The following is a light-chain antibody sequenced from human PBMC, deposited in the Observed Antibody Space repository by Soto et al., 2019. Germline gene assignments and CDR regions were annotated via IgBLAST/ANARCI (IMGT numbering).Light chain of an antibody. CDR1: QSVSSF. Sequence: EIVLTQSPGTLSLSPGERATLSCRASQSVSSFLAWYQQKPGQAPRLLIYDASNRATGIPTRFSGSGSGTGFTLTISSLEPEDFAVYYCQPRSNWPSFGPGTKVDI. V-gene: IGKV3-11*01. CDR2: DAS. CDR3: QPRSNWPS. J-gene: IGKJ3*01.